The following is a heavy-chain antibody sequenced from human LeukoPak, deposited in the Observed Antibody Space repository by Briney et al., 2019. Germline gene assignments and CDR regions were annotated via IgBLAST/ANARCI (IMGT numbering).Heavy chain of an antibody. D-gene: IGHD2-2*01. CDR1: DGSISSSAYY. V-gene: IGHV4-39*01. CDR2: FYYSGTT. CDR3: ARGDIVIVPAASRSFDY. Sequence: SETLSLTCTVSDGSISSSAYYWGWIRQPPGKGLEWIGSFYYSGTTYYNPSLKSPVTISVDTSKNQFSLKVTSVTAADSAVYYCARGDIVIVPAASRSFDYWGQGTLVTVSS. J-gene: IGHJ4*02.